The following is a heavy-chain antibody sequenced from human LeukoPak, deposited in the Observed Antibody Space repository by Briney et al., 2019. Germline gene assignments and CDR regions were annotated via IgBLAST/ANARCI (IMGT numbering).Heavy chain of an antibody. CDR1: GYTFTNYY. J-gene: IGHJ4*02. CDR2: ISPSGGGI. V-gene: IGHV1-46*01. D-gene: IGHD4-17*01. Sequence: GASVKVSCKASGYTFTNYYIHWVRQAPGQGLEWMGLISPSGGGIIYAQRFQGRVTMTRDTSTSTVYMDLNSLRSEDTAVYYCARSSITVTHGIDHWGQGTLVTVSS. CDR3: ARSSITVTHGIDH.